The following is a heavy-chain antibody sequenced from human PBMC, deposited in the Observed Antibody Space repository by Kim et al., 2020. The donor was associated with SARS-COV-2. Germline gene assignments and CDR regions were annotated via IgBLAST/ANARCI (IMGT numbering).Heavy chain of an antibody. V-gene: IGHV1-18*01. CDR1: GYTFTSYG. CDR2: ISAYNGNT. Sequence: ASVKVSCKASGYTFTSYGISWVRQAPGQGLEWMGWISAYNGNTNYAQKLQGRVTMTTDTSTSTAYMELRSLRSDDTAVYYCARGPDYYDSSGPNYYYYGMDVWGQGTTVTVSS. J-gene: IGHJ6*02. D-gene: IGHD3-22*01. CDR3: ARGPDYYDSSGPNYYYYGMDV.